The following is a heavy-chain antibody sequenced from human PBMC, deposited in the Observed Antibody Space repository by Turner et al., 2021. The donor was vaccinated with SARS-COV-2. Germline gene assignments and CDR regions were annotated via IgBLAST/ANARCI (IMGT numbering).Heavy chain of an antibody. D-gene: IGHD5-18*01. CDR1: GFTLSSYA. Sequence: QVQLVESGGGVAQPGRSLSLSCAASGFTLSSYAMPWVRQAPGKGLEWVAVISYAGSNKFYADSVKGRFTISRDNSKNTLYLQMNSLRAEDTAVYYCARDYPWDTAMAHQGGGFDYWGQGTLVTVSS. CDR3: ARDYPWDTAMAHQGGGFDY. V-gene: IGHV3-30-3*01. CDR2: ISYAGSNK. J-gene: IGHJ4*02.